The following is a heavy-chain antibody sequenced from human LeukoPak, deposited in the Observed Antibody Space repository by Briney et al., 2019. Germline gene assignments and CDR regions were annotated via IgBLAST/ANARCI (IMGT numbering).Heavy chain of an antibody. Sequence: SETLSLTCAVYDGSFSGYYWSWIRQPPGKGLEWIGEINHSGSTNYNPSLKSRVTISVDTSKNQFSLKLSSVTAADTAVYYCARVRLWCSSTSCSTYYYYGMDVWGQGTTVTVSS. D-gene: IGHD2-2*01. CDR1: DGSFSGYY. J-gene: IGHJ6*02. CDR2: INHSGST. V-gene: IGHV4-34*01. CDR3: ARVRLWCSSTSCSTYYYYGMDV.